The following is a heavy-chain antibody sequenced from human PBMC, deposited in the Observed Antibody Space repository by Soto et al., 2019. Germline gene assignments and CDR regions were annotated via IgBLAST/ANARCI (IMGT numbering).Heavy chain of an antibody. D-gene: IGHD2-15*01. CDR2: ISYDGSNK. CDR1: GFTFSSHG. Sequence: VGSLSLSCAASGFTFSSHGMHWVRQAPGKGLEWVAVISYDGSNKYYADSVKGRFTISRDNSKNTLYLQMNSLRAEDTAVYYCAKKDHRRSIHYYYGMDGWGQGNTVTVTS. J-gene: IGHJ6*02. V-gene: IGHV3-30*18. CDR3: AKKDHRRSIHYYYGMDG.